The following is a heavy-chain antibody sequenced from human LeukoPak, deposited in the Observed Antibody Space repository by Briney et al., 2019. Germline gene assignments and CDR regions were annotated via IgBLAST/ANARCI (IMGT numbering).Heavy chain of an antibody. Sequence: PSETLSLTCTVSGGSISSYYWSWIRQPPGKGLEWIGYIYYSGSTNYNPSLKSRVTISVDTSKNQFSLKLSSVTAADTAVYYCARDKNGSGSFDPWGQGTLVTVSS. J-gene: IGHJ5*02. V-gene: IGHV4-59*01. CDR3: ARDKNGSGSFDP. D-gene: IGHD6-25*01. CDR1: GGSISSYY. CDR2: IYYSGST.